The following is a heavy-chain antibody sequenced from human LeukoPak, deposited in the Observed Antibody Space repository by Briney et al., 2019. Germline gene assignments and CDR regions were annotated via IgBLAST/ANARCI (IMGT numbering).Heavy chain of an antibody. Sequence: GGSLRLSCAASGFTVSSNYMNWVRQAPGKGLEWVSYTSSSSSSIFYADSVKGRFTISRDNAKNSLFLQMNSLRAEDTAVYYCARGNNGGYIDYWGQGALVTVSS. CDR3: ARGNNGGYIDY. J-gene: IGHJ4*02. D-gene: IGHD2-8*01. CDR2: TSSSSSSI. CDR1: GFTVSSNY. V-gene: IGHV3-48*04.